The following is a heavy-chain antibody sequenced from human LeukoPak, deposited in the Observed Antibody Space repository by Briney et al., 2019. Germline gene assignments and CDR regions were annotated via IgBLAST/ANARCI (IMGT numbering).Heavy chain of an antibody. Sequence: PGGSLRLSCKGSGYSFTSYWIGWVRQMPGKGLEWMGIIYPGDSDTRYSPSFHCQVTISADKSISTAYLQWSSLKALDTAMSDCASSAASPYYYYKDVWGKGTTVTVFS. CDR3: ASSAASPYYYYKDV. CDR2: IYPGDSDT. D-gene: IGHD6-13*01. J-gene: IGHJ6*03. CDR1: GYSFTSYW. V-gene: IGHV5-51*01.